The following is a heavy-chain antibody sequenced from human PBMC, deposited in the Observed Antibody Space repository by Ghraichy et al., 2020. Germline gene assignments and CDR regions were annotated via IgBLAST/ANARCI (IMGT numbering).Heavy chain of an antibody. CDR1: GGSFTSDY. CDR3: ARGRWYYTPSGTDYYYYMDV. D-gene: IGHD1-26*01. V-gene: IGHV4-34*01. CDR2: TNHRGNT. J-gene: IGHJ6*03. Sequence: SETLSLNCAVYGGSFTSDYWSWIRQIPGKGLEWIGETNHRGNTKYNPSLTSRVSMSVDTSKNQLSLRLRSVTAADTAVYYCARGRWYYTPSGTDYYYYMDVGGNGTTVTVAS.